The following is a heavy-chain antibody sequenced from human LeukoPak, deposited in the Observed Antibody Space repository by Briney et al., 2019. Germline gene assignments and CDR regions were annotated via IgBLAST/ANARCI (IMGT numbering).Heavy chain of an antibody. CDR3: AKGDCSSTSCINY. V-gene: IGHV3-9*01. CDR2: ISWNSGSI. CDR1: GFTFDDYA. D-gene: IGHD2-2*01. Sequence: GGSLRLSCAASGFTFDDYAMHWVRQAPGKGLEWVSGISWNSGSIGYADSVKGRFPISRDNAKNSLYLQMNSLRAEDTALYYWAKGDCSSTSCINYWGQGTLVTVSS. J-gene: IGHJ4*02.